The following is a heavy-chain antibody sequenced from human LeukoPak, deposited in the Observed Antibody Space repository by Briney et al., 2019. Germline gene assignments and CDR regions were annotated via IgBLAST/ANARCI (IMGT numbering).Heavy chain of an antibody. J-gene: IGHJ3*02. CDR3: ARAGGPTGGAFDI. D-gene: IGHD1-14*01. Sequence: GGSLKLSCAASGFTFSSYAMHWVRQAPGKGLEWVAVISYDGSNKYYADSVKGRFTISRDNSKNTLYLQMNSLRAEDTAVYYCARAGGPTGGAFDIWGQGTMVTVSS. CDR1: GFTFSSYA. CDR2: ISYDGSNK. V-gene: IGHV3-30-3*01.